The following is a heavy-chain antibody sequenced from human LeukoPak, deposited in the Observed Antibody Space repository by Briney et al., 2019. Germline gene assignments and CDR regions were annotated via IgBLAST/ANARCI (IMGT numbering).Heavy chain of an antibody. CDR2: VSYDGSNK. CDR3: AKPYCSGGSCHTARFDY. V-gene: IGHV3-30*18. J-gene: IGHJ4*02. Sequence: GGSLRLSCAASGFTFSSYGMHWVRQAPGKGLEWVAVVSYDGSNKYYADSVKGRFTISRDNSKNTLYLQMNSLRAEDTAVYYCAKPYCSGGSCHTARFDYWGQGTLVTVSS. CDR1: GFTFSSYG. D-gene: IGHD2-15*01.